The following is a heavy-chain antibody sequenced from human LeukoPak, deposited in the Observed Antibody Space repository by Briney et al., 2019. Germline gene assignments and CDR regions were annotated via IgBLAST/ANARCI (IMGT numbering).Heavy chain of an antibody. V-gene: IGHV1-18*01. J-gene: IGHJ5*02. Sequence: ASVKVSCKASGYKFTNFGLSWVRQAPGQGLEWMGWISTNNGNTHYAQKFQGRVTMTEDTSTDTVYMELSSLRSEDTAVYYCATDFLGFDPWGQGTLVTVSS. CDR2: ISTNNGNT. CDR1: GYKFTNFG. CDR3: ATDFLGFDP. D-gene: IGHD2/OR15-2a*01.